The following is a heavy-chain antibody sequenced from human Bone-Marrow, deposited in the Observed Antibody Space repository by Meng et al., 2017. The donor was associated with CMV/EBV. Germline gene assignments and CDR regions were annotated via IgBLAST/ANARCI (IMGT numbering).Heavy chain of an antibody. CDR1: GGSFSGYY. CDR2: IYYSGST. D-gene: IGHD1-26*01. CDR3: ATILGATDGHYYYGMAV. Sequence: SDTLSLTCAVYGGSFSGYYWGWIRQPPGKGLEWIGSIYYSGSTYYNPSLKSRVTISVDTSKNQFSLKLSSVTAADTAVYYCATILGATDGHYYYGMAVWGQGTTVTVSS. J-gene: IGHJ6*02. V-gene: IGHV4-39*01.